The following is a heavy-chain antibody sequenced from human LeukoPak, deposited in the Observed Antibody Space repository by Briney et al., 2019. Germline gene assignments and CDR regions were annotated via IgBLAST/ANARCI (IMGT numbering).Heavy chain of an antibody. CDR2: IYYSGST. CDR1: GGSISSGGYY. Sequence: SETLSLTCTVSGGSISSGGYYWSWIRQHPGKGLEWIGYIYYSGSTYYNPSLKSRVTISVDTSKNQFSLKLSSVTAADTAVYYCARDADHDYIDYWGQGTLVTVSS. J-gene: IGHJ4*02. V-gene: IGHV4-31*03. CDR3: ARDADHDYIDY.